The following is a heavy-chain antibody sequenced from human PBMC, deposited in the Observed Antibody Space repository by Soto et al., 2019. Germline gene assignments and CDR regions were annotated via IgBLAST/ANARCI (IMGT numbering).Heavy chain of an antibody. CDR3: ARLIFDGYYYDSRRGLSSIDP. Sequence: SETLSLTCAVSGGSISSDDYSWSWIRQPPGKGLEWIGCINHSGSTYYNPSLKSRVSMSVEGSKNQFSLNLSSVTAADTAMYYCARLIFDGYYYDSRRGLSSIDPWGQGTLVTVSS. D-gene: IGHD3-22*01. CDR1: GGSISSDDYS. CDR2: INHSGST. V-gene: IGHV4-30-2*01. J-gene: IGHJ5*02.